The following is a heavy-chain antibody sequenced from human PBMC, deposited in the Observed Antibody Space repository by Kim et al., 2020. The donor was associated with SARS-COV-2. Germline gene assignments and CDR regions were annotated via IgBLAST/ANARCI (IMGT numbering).Heavy chain of an antibody. CDR3: AGGIGYCSSTSCYYAFDI. J-gene: IGHJ3*02. CDR1: GGTFSSYA. D-gene: IGHD2-2*01. Sequence: SVKVSCKASGGTFSSYAISWVRQAPGQGLDWMGGIIPIFGTANYAQKFQGRVTITADESTSTAYMELSSLRSEDTAVYYCAGGIGYCSSTSCYYAFDIWGQGTMVTVSS. CDR2: IIPIFGTA. V-gene: IGHV1-69*13.